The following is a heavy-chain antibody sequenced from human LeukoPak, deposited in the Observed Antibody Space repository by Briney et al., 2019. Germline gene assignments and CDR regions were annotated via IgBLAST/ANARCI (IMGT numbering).Heavy chain of an antibody. D-gene: IGHD3-9*01. CDR2: ISGSGGST. V-gene: IGHV3-23*01. J-gene: IGHJ4*02. CDR3: AKRSDSLTGYSNY. Sequence: PGGSLRLSCAPSGFTFSTYAMNWVRQAPGMGLEWVSAISGSGGSTYYADSVKGRFTVSRDNSKNTLYLQMNSLRAEDTAVYYCAKRSDSLTGYSNYWGQGTLVSVSS. CDR1: GFTFSTYA.